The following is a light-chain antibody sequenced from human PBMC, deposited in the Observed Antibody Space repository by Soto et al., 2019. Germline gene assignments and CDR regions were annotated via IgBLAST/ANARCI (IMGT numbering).Light chain of an antibody. CDR1: QSVSSSY. V-gene: IGKV3-20*01. CDR2: GVS. Sequence: EIVLTQSPGTLSLSPGERATLSCRASQSVSSSYLAWYQQKPGQAPRLLIYGVSNRATGIPDRFSGSGSGTDFTLTISRLEPEDFAVYYCQQYGSSRAFGQGTKVEIK. CDR3: QQYGSSRA. J-gene: IGKJ1*01.